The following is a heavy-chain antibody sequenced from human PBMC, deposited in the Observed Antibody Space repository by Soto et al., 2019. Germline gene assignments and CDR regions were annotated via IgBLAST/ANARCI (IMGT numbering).Heavy chain of an antibody. CDR3: ARDSRITIFGVVSNFDI. CDR1: GFTFSIYI. D-gene: IGHD3-3*01. V-gene: IGHV3-21*01. CDR2: ISSSSSYI. Sequence: RGSLLLSCAASGFTFSIYIMNWVRQAPGKGLEWVSSISSSSSYIYYADSVKGRFTISRDNAKNSLYLQMKSLRAEDTAVYYCARDSRITIFGVVSNFDIWGQGTMVTVSS. J-gene: IGHJ3*02.